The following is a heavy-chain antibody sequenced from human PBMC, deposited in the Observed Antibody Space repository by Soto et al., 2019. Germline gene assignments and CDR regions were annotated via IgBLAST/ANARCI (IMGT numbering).Heavy chain of an antibody. CDR1: GYSFTSYW. D-gene: IGHD2-2*01. CDR3: ARVDCSSTSCYAGLGWFDP. Sequence: PGESLKISCKGSGYSFTSYWIGWVRQMPGKGLEWMGIIYPGDSDTRYSPSFQGQVTISADKSISTAYLQWSSLKASDTAMYYCARVDCSSTSCYAGLGWFDPWGQGTLVTVSS. V-gene: IGHV5-51*01. CDR2: IYPGDSDT. J-gene: IGHJ5*02.